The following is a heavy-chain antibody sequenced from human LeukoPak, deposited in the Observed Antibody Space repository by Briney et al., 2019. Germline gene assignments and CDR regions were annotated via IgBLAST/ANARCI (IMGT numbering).Heavy chain of an antibody. CDR2: IKQDGSEK. CDR1: GFTFISYW. CDR3: ARELTDYYDSSGYYPPGY. J-gene: IGHJ4*02. Sequence: GPLDLSWAASGFTFISYWMSWFRRVQGKGLEWVANIKQDGSEKYYVDSVKGRFTISRDNAKNSLYLQMNSLRAEDTAVYYCARELTDYYDSSGYYPPGYWGQGTLVTVSS. V-gene: IGHV3-7*01. D-gene: IGHD3-22*01.